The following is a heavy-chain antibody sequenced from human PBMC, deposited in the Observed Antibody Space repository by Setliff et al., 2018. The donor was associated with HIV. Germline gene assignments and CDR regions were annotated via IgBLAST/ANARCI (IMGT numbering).Heavy chain of an antibody. Sequence: SVKVSCKASGGNFRFYAFSWVRQAPGQGLEWMGGIIPMFVTANYAQKVQDRVTITADESTSTAYMELSSLRFEDTAVYYCARAKATRQARPTNCFDPWGQGTLVTVSS. J-gene: IGHJ5*02. V-gene: IGHV1-69*13. D-gene: IGHD1-1*01. CDR2: IIPMFVTA. CDR3: ARAKATRQARPTNCFDP. CDR1: GGNFRFYA.